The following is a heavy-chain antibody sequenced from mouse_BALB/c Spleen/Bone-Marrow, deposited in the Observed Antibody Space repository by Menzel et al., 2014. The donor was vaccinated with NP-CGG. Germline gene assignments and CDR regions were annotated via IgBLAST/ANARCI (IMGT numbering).Heavy chain of an antibody. CDR2: INPSNGRT. J-gene: IGHJ2*01. V-gene: IGHV1S81*02. Sequence: QVQLKESGAELVKPGASVKLSCKASGYTFTSYWIHWVKLRPGHGLEWIGEINPSNGRTNYNEKFKNKATLTVDKSSSTAYMELARLTSEDSAIYYCARSNYGSSYVFDYWGQGTTLTVSS. CDR1: GYTFTSYW. D-gene: IGHD1-1*01. CDR3: ARSNYGSSYVFDY.